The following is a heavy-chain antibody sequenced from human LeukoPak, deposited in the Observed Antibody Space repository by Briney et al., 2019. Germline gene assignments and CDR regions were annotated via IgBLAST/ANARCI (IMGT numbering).Heavy chain of an antibody. CDR3: AKTSGGNY. J-gene: IGHJ4*02. CDR2: ISRSGDST. D-gene: IGHD2-2*01. Sequence: GGSLRLSCAASGFTFSTYAMSWVRQAPGKGLEWVSAISRSGDSTYYADSAKGRFTISKDSSKNTLYLQMNSLRAEDTALYYCAKTSGGNYWGQGTLVTVSS. V-gene: IGHV3-23*01. CDR1: GFTFSTYA.